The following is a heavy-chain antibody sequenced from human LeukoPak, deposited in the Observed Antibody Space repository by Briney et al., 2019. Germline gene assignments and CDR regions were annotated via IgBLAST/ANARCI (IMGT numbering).Heavy chain of an antibody. CDR2: IYNSGST. V-gene: IGHV4-59*12. CDR3: ARGRGRGYSYGSYSNFDY. CDR1: GFTFSSYA. Sequence: AAGTLSLSCAASGFTFSSYAMSWVRQAPGKGLEWIGDIYNSGSTNYNPSLKSRVTISVDTSKNQFSLKLSSVTAADTAVYYCARGRGRGYSYGSYSNFDYWGQGTLVTVSS. D-gene: IGHD5-18*01. J-gene: IGHJ4*02.